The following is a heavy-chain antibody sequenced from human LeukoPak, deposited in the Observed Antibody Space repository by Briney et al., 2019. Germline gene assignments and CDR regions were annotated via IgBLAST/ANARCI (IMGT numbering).Heavy chain of an antibody. J-gene: IGHJ4*02. CDR1: GYTFTSYG. CDR3: ANELSGWYKF. D-gene: IGHD6-19*01. CDR2: ISAYNGNT. V-gene: IGHV1-18*01. Sequence: VSVKVSCKASGYTFTSYGISWVRQAPGQGLEWMGWISAYNGNTNYAQKLQGRVTMTTDTSTSTAYMGLRSLRSDDTAVYYCANELSGWYKFWGQGTLVTVSS.